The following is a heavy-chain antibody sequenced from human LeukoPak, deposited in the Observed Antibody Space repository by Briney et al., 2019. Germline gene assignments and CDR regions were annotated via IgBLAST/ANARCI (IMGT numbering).Heavy chain of an antibody. J-gene: IGHJ4*02. CDR3: ARHNPSIAAAGTPTFDY. V-gene: IGHV4-34*01. CDR2: INHSGST. Sequence: SETLSLTCAVYGGSFSGYYWSWIRQPPGKGLEWIGEINHSGSTNYNPSLKSRVTISVDTSKNQFSLKLSSVTAADTAVYYCARHNPSIAAAGTPTFDYWGQGTLVTVSS. CDR1: GGSFSGYY. D-gene: IGHD6-13*01.